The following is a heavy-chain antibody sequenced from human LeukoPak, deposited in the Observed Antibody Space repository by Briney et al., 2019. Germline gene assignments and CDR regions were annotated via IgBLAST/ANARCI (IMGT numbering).Heavy chain of an antibody. CDR1: GGSISSYY. D-gene: IGHD2-2*01. Sequence: PSETLSLTCTVSGGSISSYYWSWIRQPPGKGLEWIGEINHSGSTNYNPSLKSRVTIPVDTSKNQFSLKLSSVTAADTAVYYCARARPIVVVPAAPSEIAFDIWGQGTMVTVSS. CDR2: INHSGST. CDR3: ARARPIVVVPAAPSEIAFDI. V-gene: IGHV4-34*01. J-gene: IGHJ3*02.